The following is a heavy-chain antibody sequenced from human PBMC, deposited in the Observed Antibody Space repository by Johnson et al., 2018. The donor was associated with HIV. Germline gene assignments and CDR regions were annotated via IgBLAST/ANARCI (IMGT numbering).Heavy chain of an antibody. CDR3: ARDSVSSGCYFAFDI. CDR1: GFTFDDYA. D-gene: IGHD6-19*01. CDR2: ISWNSGSI. Sequence: DVQVVESGGGLVQPGRSLRLSCAASGFTFDDYAMHWVRQAPGKGLEWVSGISWNSGSIGYADSVKGRFTISRDNAKNSLYLQMNSLRAEDTGVYFCARDSVSSGCYFAFDIWGQGTMVTVSS. V-gene: IGHV3-9*01. J-gene: IGHJ3*02.